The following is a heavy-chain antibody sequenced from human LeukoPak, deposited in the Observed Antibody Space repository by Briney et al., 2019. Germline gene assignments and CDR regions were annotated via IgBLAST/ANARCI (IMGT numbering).Heavy chain of an antibody. CDR3: AREPIRVFDYFDL. CDR2: VNLDSGVT. CDR1: GYTFSDYY. Sequence: ASVRVSCKASGYTFSDYYMHWVRQAPGRGLEWMGCVNLDSGVTDYAQKFQGRITMTRGTSISTAYMDLSSLKSDDTGIYFCAREPIRVFDYFDLWGRGTLVTVSS. V-gene: IGHV1-2*02. D-gene: IGHD3-9*01. J-gene: IGHJ2*01.